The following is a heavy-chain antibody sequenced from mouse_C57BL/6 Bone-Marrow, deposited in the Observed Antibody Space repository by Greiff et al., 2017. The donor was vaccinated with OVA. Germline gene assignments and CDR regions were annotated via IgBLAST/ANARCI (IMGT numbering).Heavy chain of an antibody. CDR3: AIYSQGYYCDY. J-gene: IGHJ2*01. Sequence: VHVKQSVAELVRPGASVKLSCTASGFTIKNTYMHWVKQRPEQGLEWIGRIDPANGNTKYAPKFQGKAPITADTSSNPAYLQLSSLTSEDTAIYYCAIYSQGYYCDYGGQGTTLTVSS. CDR1: GFTIKNTY. D-gene: IGHD2-1*01. CDR2: IDPANGNT. V-gene: IGHV14-3*01.